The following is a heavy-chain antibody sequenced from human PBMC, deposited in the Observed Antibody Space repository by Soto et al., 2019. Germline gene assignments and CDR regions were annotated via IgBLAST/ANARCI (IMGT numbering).Heavy chain of an antibody. J-gene: IGHJ5*02. CDR2: ISGSGGST. Sequence: PGGSLRLSCAASGFTFSSYAMSWVRQAPGKGLEWVSAISGSGGSTYYADSVKGRFTISRDNSKNTLYLQMNSLRAEDTAVYYCAKNPANDFWSGYYRGWLDPWGQGTLVTVSS. CDR3: AKNPANDFWSGYYRGWLDP. CDR1: GFTFSSYA. D-gene: IGHD3-3*01. V-gene: IGHV3-23*01.